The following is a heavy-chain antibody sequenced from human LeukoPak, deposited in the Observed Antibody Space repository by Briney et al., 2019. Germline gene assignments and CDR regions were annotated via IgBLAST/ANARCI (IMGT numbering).Heavy chain of an antibody. V-gene: IGHV3-7*01. D-gene: IGHD3-10*01. CDR2: IKQDGSEK. CDR1: GFTFSGSA. Sequence: SGGSLRLSCAASGFTFSGSAIHWVRQAPGKGLEWVANIKQDGSEKYYVDSVKGRFTISRDNAKNSLYLQMNSLRAEDTAVYYCARDGEDFDYWGQGTLVTVSS. J-gene: IGHJ4*02. CDR3: ARDGEDFDY.